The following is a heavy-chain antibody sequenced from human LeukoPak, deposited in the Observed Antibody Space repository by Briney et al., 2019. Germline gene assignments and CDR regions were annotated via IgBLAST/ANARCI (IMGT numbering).Heavy chain of an antibody. CDR3: ARSWGYCSSTSCYGNEKYYYYYMDV. V-gene: IGHV1-69*13. D-gene: IGHD2-2*01. Sequence: ASVKVSCKASGGTFSSYAISWVRQAPGQGLEWMGGIIPIFGTANYAQKFQGRVTITADESTSTAYMELSSLRSEDTAVYYCARSWGYCSSTSCYGNEKYYYYYMDVWGKGTTVTISS. J-gene: IGHJ6*03. CDR1: GGTFSSYA. CDR2: IIPIFGTA.